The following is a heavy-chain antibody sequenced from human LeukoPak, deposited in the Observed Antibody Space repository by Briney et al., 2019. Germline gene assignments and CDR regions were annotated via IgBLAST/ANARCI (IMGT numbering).Heavy chain of an antibody. CDR1: GFTFSSYA. J-gene: IGHJ4*02. Sequence: PGGSLRLSCAASGFTFSSYAMSWVRQAPGKGLEWVSAISGSGGSTYYADSVKGRFTISRDNSKNTLYLQMNSLRAEDTAVYYCAKVLYYYDSSGYYEHYWDQGTLVTVSS. CDR2: ISGSGGST. D-gene: IGHD3-22*01. V-gene: IGHV3-23*01. CDR3: AKVLYYYDSSGYYEHY.